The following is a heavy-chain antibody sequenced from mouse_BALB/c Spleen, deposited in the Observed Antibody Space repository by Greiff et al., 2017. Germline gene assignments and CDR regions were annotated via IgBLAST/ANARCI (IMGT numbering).Heavy chain of an antibody. D-gene: IGHD2-12*01. J-gene: IGHJ2*01. CDR1: GYSFTSYW. CDR3: ARPLLRRRDC. V-gene: IGHV1S126*01. CDR2: IDPSDSAT. Sequence: VQLQQSGPQLVRPWASVSISCTASGYSFTSYWMHWVKQKPGQGLEWIGVIDPSDSATRLNQKFKDKATLTEEKSSSTAYMQLSSPTSEDSAVYYCARPLLRRRDCWGQGTTLTVSA.